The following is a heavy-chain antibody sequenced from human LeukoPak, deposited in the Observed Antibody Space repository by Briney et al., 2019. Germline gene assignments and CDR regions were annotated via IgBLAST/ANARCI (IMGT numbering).Heavy chain of an antibody. J-gene: IGHJ1*01. CDR2: IDPSTGNT. V-gene: IGHV1-2*02. CDR1: GYTFVGYY. Sequence: AASVKVSCKASGYTFVGYYLHWVRQAPGQGLEWMAWIDPSTGNTHYAQKFQGRITVTRDTSISTTYMELSWLTSDDTALYYCAREYSASEHWGQGTLVTVSS. D-gene: IGHD4-11*01. CDR3: AREYSASEH.